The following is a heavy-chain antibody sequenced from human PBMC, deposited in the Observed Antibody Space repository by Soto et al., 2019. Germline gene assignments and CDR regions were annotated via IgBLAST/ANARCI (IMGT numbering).Heavy chain of an antibody. CDR1: GFTFSDYY. CDR3: ARGRRITMVRGAHDAFDI. J-gene: IGHJ3*02. Sequence: LRLSCAASGFTFSDYYMSWIRQAPGKGLEWVPYISSSGSTIYYADSVKGRFTISRDNAKNSLYLQMNSLRAEDTAVYYCARGRRITMVRGAHDAFDIWGQGTMVP. V-gene: IGHV3-11*01. D-gene: IGHD3-10*01. CDR2: ISSSGSTI.